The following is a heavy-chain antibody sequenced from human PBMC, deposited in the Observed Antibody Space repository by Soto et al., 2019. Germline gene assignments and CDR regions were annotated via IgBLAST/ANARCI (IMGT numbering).Heavy chain of an antibody. J-gene: IGHJ6*03. CDR3: AKGGGDWNYANYYYYYMDV. CDR1: GFTFSSYG. CDR2: ISYDGSNK. D-gene: IGHD1-7*01. V-gene: IGHV3-30*18. Sequence: GGSLRLSCAASGFTFSSYGMHWVRQAPGKGLEWVAVISYDGSNKYYADSVKGRFTISRDNSKNTLYLQMNSLRAEDTAVYYCAKGGGDWNYANYYYYYMDVWGKGTTVTVSS.